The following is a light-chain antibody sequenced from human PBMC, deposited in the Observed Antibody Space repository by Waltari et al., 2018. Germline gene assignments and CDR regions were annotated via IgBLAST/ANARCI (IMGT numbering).Light chain of an antibody. CDR3: QQYYNYWT. CDR2: KAS. CDR1: QSINAW. V-gene: IGKV1-5*03. J-gene: IGKJ1*01. Sequence: DIQMTQSPSTLSASVGDRVTITCRASQSINAWLAWYQQKPGKAPKLLIYKASNLESGVPSRFSGSGSGTEFTLTISSLQPGDFATYYRQQYYNYWTFGQGTKVEIK.